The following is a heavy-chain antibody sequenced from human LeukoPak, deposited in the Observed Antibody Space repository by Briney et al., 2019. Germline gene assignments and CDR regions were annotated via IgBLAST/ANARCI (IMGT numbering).Heavy chain of an antibody. Sequence: GGSLRLSCAASGFTFSNYEMNWVRQAPGKGLEWVSYISSSGSTTYYADSVKGRFTISRDNAKNSLYLQMNSLRAEDTAVYYCTRDLSGTYYGRFDYWGQGTLVTVSS. V-gene: IGHV3-48*03. J-gene: IGHJ4*02. CDR2: ISSSGSTT. CDR3: TRDLSGTYYGRFDY. D-gene: IGHD1-26*01. CDR1: GFTFSNYE.